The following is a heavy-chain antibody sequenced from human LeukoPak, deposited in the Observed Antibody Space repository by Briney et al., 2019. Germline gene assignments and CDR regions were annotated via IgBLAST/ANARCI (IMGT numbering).Heavy chain of an antibody. CDR1: GGSINNYY. V-gene: IGHV4-59*08. CDR3: ARFSQYYDSPTHYLDY. Sequence: PSETLSLTCTVPGGSINNYYWSWVRQPPGAGLEWLAYIYYTGSTNYNPSLKTRLTISVDTSKNQFSLRLNSVTAADTAVYYCARFSQYYDSPTHYLDYWGQGILVTVSS. CDR2: IYYTGST. J-gene: IGHJ4*02. D-gene: IGHD2/OR15-2a*01.